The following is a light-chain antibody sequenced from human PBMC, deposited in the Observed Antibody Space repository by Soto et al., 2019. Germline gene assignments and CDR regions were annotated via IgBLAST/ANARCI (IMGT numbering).Light chain of an antibody. Sequence: DIQMTQSPSSVSASVGDRVTITCRASQGISNWLAGYQQKPGKAPKLLIYSASSLQNGFPSRFSGSGSGTEFTLPITSLQPEDFATYYCQQGTSFPRTFGQGTKVEIK. V-gene: IGKV1-12*01. CDR3: QQGTSFPRT. CDR2: SAS. J-gene: IGKJ1*01. CDR1: QGISNW.